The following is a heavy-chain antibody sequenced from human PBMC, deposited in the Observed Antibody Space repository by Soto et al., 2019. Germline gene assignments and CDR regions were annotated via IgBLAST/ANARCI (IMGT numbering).Heavy chain of an antibody. CDR2: FDPEDGET. CDR3: ATGDFWSGYYMVY. J-gene: IGHJ4*02. D-gene: IGHD3-3*01. Sequence: VSVKVSCKVSGYTLTELFMHWVRKAPGKGLEWMGGFDPEDGETIYAQKFQGRVTMTEDTSTDTAYMELSSLRSEDTAVYYCATGDFWSGYYMVYWGQGTLVTVSS. CDR1: GYTLTELF. V-gene: IGHV1-24*01.